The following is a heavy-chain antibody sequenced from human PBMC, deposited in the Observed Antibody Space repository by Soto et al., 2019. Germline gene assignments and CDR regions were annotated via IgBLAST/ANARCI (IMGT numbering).Heavy chain of an antibody. J-gene: IGHJ3*02. CDR2: IYYSGST. D-gene: IGHD3-16*01. Sequence: QVQLQESGPGLVKPSQTLSLTCTVSGGSISSGDYYWSWIRQPPGKGLEWIGYIYYSGSTYYNPSPKNRVTITVDTSKNQLSLEVSAVTAGDRAVYYCARVRGGGADAFDIWGQGTMVTVSS. V-gene: IGHV4-30-4*01. CDR3: ARVRGGGADAFDI. CDR1: GGSISSGDYY.